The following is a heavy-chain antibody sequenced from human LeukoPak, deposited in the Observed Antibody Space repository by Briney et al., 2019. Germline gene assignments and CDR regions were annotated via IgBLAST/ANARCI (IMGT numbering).Heavy chain of an antibody. Sequence: GESLKIACKGSGYSFTSYWIAWVRQMPGKGLEWMGIVYPGDSDTRYSPSFQGQVTISADKSIGTAYLQWNPLQASDSAIYYCARPPGDYKYYGMDVWGQGTTVTVSS. J-gene: IGHJ6*02. CDR1: GYSFTSYW. V-gene: IGHV5-51*01. CDR2: VYPGDSDT. CDR3: ARPPGDYKYYGMDV.